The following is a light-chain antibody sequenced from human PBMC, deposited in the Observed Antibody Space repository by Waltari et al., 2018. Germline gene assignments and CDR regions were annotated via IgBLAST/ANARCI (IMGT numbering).Light chain of an antibody. V-gene: IGLV4-69*01. CDR2: VNSDGSH. J-gene: IGLJ3*02. CDR1: SGHSSNV. CDR3: QTGGHGTWV. Sequence: CTLSSGHSSNVIAWHQQQPEKGPRYLMKVNSDGSHSKGDEIPDRFSGSSSGAERYLTISSVQSEDEADYYCQTGGHGTWVFGGGTKLTVL.